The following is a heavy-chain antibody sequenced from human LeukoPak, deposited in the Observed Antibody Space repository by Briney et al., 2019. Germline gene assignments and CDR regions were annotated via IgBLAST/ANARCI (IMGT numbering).Heavy chain of an antibody. D-gene: IGHD3-16*01. CDR2: IYTSGST. Sequence: PSETLSLTCTFSGGSISSGNYYWSWIRQPAGKGLEWIGRIYTSGSTNYNPSLKSRITISLDTSKNQFSLKLSSVTAADTALYYCASGGSIFDYWGQGILVTVSS. V-gene: IGHV4-61*02. J-gene: IGHJ4*02. CDR1: GGSISSGNYY. CDR3: ASGGSIFDY.